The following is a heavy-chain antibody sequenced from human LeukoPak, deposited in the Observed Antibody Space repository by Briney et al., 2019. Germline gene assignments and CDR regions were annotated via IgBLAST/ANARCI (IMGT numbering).Heavy chain of an antibody. CDR3: ARLPGSGSYIVDY. CDR2: INPSGGST. J-gene: IGHJ4*02. Sequence: ASVKVSCKASGYTFTSYHVHWVRQAPGQGLEWMGIINPSGGSTSYAQKFQGRVTMTRDTSTSTIYMELSSLRSEDTAVYYCARLPGSGSYIVDYWGQGTLVTVSS. V-gene: IGHV1-46*01. D-gene: IGHD3-10*01. CDR1: GYTFTSYH.